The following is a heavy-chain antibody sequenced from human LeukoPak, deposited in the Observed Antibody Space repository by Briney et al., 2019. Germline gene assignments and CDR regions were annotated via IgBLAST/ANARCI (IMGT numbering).Heavy chain of an antibody. J-gene: IGHJ6*02. V-gene: IGHV4-34*01. Sequence: SETLSLTCAVYGGSFSGYYWSWIRQPPGKGLEWIGEINHSGSTNYNPSLKSRVTISVDTSKNQFSLKLSSVTAADTAVYYCARGNLLTTALRRYYGMDVWGQGTTVTVSS. CDR3: ARGNLLTTALRRYYGMDV. CDR2: INHSGST. CDR1: GGSFSGYY.